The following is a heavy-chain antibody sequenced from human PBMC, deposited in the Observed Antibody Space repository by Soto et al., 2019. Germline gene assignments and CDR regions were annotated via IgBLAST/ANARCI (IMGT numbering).Heavy chain of an antibody. CDR3: AREVLYSSSWYLSRGFEP. V-gene: IGHV4-59*01. J-gene: IGHJ5*02. CDR1: GGSISSYY. D-gene: IGHD6-13*01. CDR2: IYYSGST. Sequence: PSETLSLTCTVSGGSISSYYWSWIRQPPGKGLEWIGYIYYSGSTNYNPSLKSRVTISVDTSKNQFSLKLSSVTAADTAVYYCAREVLYSSSWYLSRGFEPRGQATLVPVSS.